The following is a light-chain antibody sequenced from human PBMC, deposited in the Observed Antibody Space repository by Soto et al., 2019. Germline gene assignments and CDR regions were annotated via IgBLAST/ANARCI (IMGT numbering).Light chain of an antibody. CDR2: DVS. Sequence: QSVLTQPASVSGSPGQSITISCTGTSSDVGGYNYVSWYQQHPGKAPKLMIYDVSNRPSGVSNRFSGSKSGNTASLTISGLQAEDEDDYYCSSYTSSSTLYVFGTGTQLTVL. CDR1: SSDVGGYNY. J-gene: IGLJ1*01. V-gene: IGLV2-14*01. CDR3: SSYTSSSTLYV.